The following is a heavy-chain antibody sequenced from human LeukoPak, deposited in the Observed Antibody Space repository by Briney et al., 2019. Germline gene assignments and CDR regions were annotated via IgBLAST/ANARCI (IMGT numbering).Heavy chain of an antibody. CDR3: ARVLSGGEYYFDY. Sequence: SETLSLTCAVYGGSFSDYYWSCIRQPPGKGVEWIGEINHSGSTNYNPSLKSRVTISVDTSKNQFSLKLSFVTAADTAVYYCARVLSGGEYYFDYWGQGTLVTVSS. J-gene: IGHJ4*02. CDR2: INHSGST. D-gene: IGHD3-16*01. V-gene: IGHV4-34*01. CDR1: GGSFSDYY.